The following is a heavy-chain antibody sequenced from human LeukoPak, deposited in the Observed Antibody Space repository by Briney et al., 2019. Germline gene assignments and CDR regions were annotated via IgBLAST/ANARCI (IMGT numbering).Heavy chain of an antibody. CDR2: IYYSGSP. V-gene: IGHV4-59*13. CDR3: ARPMD. CDR1: GGSISTYY. Sequence: SETLSLTCTVSGGSISTYYWSWIRQPPGKGLEWIGYIYYSGSPNNNPSLKSRVTISLDTSTDQSSLTLNYETPVDTAGYYCARPMDWGQGTLVIVSS. J-gene: IGHJ4*02.